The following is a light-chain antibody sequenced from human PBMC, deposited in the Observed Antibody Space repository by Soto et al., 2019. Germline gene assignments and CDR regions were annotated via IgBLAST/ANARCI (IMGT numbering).Light chain of an antibody. Sequence: DIQMTQSPSSVSASVGDRVTITCRTSQGISSWFAWYQQKPGKAPRLLIYAASSLQSGVPSRFSGSGSGTDFTLTISCLQPEDLATYYCHPANSFPLTFGEGTKVDIK. V-gene: IGKV1-12*01. CDR3: HPANSFPLT. J-gene: IGKJ4*01. CDR1: QGISSW. CDR2: AAS.